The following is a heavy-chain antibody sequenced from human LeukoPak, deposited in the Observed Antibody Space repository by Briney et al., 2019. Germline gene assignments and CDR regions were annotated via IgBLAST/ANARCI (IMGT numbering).Heavy chain of an antibody. Sequence: GGSLRLSCAASGFTFSSTWMSWVRQAPGKGLEWVSYISSSGSTIKYADSVKGRFTISRGNAKNSLYLQMNSLRAEDTAVYYCATYRQVLLPFESWGQGTLVTVSS. J-gene: IGHJ4*02. V-gene: IGHV3-48*03. CDR3: ATYRQVLLPFES. CDR2: ISSSGSTI. D-gene: IGHD2-8*02. CDR1: GFTFSSTW.